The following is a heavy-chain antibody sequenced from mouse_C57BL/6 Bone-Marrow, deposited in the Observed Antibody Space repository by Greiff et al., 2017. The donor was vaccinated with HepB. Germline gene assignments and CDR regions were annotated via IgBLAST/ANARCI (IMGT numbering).Heavy chain of an antibody. V-gene: IGHV5-9-1*02. CDR3: TRDLALLEGFAY. CDR1: GFTFSSYA. J-gene: IGHJ3*01. CDR2: ISSGGDYI. Sequence: EVKLVESGEGLVKPGGSLKLSCAASGFTFSSYAMSWVRQTPEKRLEWVAYISSGGDYIYYADTVKGRFTISRDNARNTLYLQMSSLKSEDTAMYYCTRDLALLEGFAYWGQGTLVTVSA. D-gene: IGHD1-1*01.